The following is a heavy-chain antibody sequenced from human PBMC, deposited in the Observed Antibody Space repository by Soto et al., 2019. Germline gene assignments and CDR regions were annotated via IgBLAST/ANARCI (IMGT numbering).Heavy chain of an antibody. CDR3: ARGYCSSTSCYGYYYYYMDV. Sequence: SETLSLTCAVYGGSFSGYYWSWIRQPPGKGLEWIGEINHSGSTNYNPSLKSRVTISVDTSKNQFSLKLSSVAAADTAVYYCARGYCSSTSCYGYYYYYMDVWGKGTTVTVSS. CDR1: GGSFSGYY. D-gene: IGHD2-2*01. CDR2: INHSGST. J-gene: IGHJ6*03. V-gene: IGHV4-34*01.